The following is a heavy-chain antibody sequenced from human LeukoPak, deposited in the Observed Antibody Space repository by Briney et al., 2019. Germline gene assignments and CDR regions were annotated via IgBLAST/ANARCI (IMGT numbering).Heavy chain of an antibody. Sequence: GASVKVSCKVSGYTLTELSMHWVRQAPGKGLEWMGGFDPEDGETIYAQKFQGRVTMTEDTSTDTAYMELSSLRSEDTAVYYCATVVSSSWSYNWFDPWGQGTLVTVSS. J-gene: IGHJ5*02. CDR1: GYTLTELS. CDR3: ATVVSSSWSYNWFDP. V-gene: IGHV1-24*01. D-gene: IGHD6-13*01. CDR2: FDPEDGET.